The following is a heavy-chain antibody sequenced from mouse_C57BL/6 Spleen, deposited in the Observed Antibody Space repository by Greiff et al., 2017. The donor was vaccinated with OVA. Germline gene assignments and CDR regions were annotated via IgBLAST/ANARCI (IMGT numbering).Heavy chain of an antibody. CDR2: ISRGGDDT. D-gene: IGHD3-2*02. CDR1: GFTFSSYA. CDR3: TGDLLGSSGYHFAY. V-gene: IGHV5-9-1*02. J-gene: IGHJ3*01. Sequence: EVQLMESGEGLVKPGGSLKLSCAASGFTFSSYAMSWVRQTPEKRLEWVAYISRGGDDTYYAETVKGRFTISRDNARNTLYLQMSSLKSEDTAMYYCTGDLLGSSGYHFAYWGQGTLVTVSA.